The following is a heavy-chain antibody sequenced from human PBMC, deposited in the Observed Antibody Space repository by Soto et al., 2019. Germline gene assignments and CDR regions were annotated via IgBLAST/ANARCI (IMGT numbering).Heavy chain of an antibody. V-gene: IGHV1-69*08. CDR1: GGSFRTYS. J-gene: IGHJ5*02. CDR3: ARDFGGAAAQKLNWFDP. CDR2: IIPIVDIV. D-gene: IGHD3-16*01. Sequence: QVQLVQSGTEVKKPASSVKVSCKPSGGSFRTYSISWVRQAPGQRLEWMGRIIPIVDIVKYAQKFQDRVTITADKSTSTAYMELSSLRSEDTAVYYCARDFGGAAAQKLNWFDPWGQGTLVIVSP.